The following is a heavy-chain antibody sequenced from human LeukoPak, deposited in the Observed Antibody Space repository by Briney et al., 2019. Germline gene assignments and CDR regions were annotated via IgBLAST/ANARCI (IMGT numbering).Heavy chain of an antibody. J-gene: IGHJ4*02. CDR2: ISYDGSNK. CDR3: AKGNRSGYSYGCDY. V-gene: IGHV3-30*04. Sequence: GGSLRLSCAASGFTFSSYAMHWVRQAPGKGLEWVAVISYDGSNKYYADSVKGRFTISRDNSKNTLYLQMNSLRAEDTAVYYCAKGNRSGYSYGCDYWGQGTLVTVSS. CDR1: GFTFSSYA. D-gene: IGHD5-18*01.